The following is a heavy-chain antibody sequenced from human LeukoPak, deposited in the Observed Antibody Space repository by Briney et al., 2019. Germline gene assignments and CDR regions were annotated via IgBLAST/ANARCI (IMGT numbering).Heavy chain of an antibody. CDR1: GFTVSSNY. J-gene: IGHJ4*02. CDR2: IYSGGST. V-gene: IGHV3-53*01. CDR3: ASTSIAARRDY. Sequence: GGSLRLSCAASGFTVSSNYMSRVRQAPGKGLEWVSVIYSGGSTYYADSVKGRFTISRDNSKNTLYLQMNSLRAEDTAVYYCASTSIAARRDYWGQGTLVTVSS. D-gene: IGHD6-6*01.